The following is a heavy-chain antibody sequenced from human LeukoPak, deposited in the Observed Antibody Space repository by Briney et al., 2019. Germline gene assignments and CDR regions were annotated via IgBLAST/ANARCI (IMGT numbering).Heavy chain of an antibody. CDR2: INNDGSSA. CDR3: ARDAIGQQLSDY. J-gene: IGHJ4*02. V-gene: IGHV3-74*01. Sequence: GGSLRLSCAASGFTFSSYWMHWVRQTPGKGLIYISRINNDGSSANYADSVRGRFTISRDNGKNSLYLQMNNLRAEDTALYYCARDAIGQQLSDYWGQGTQVTVSS. D-gene: IGHD6-13*01. CDR1: GFTFSSYW.